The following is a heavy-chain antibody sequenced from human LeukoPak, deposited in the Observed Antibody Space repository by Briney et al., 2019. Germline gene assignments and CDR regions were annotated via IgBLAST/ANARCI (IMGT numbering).Heavy chain of an antibody. D-gene: IGHD3-3*01. CDR1: GYTFTSYY. CDR2: INPNSGGT. Sequence: ASVKVSCKASGYTFTSYYMHWVRQAPGQGLEWMGWINPNSGGTNYAQKFQGRVTMTRDTSISTAYMELSRLRSDDTAVYYCATIFGVVPPRYYYYGMDVWGQGTTVTVSS. V-gene: IGHV1-2*02. J-gene: IGHJ6*02. CDR3: ATIFGVVPPRYYYYGMDV.